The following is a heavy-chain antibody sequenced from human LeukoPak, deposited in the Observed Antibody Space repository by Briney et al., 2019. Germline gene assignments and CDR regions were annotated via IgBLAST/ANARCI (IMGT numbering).Heavy chain of an antibody. D-gene: IGHD3-22*01. CDR3: AREDSSGYYEFDY. V-gene: IGHV1-69*04. CDR2: IIPILGIA. Sequence: SVKVSCKASGGTFSSYAISWVRQAPGQGLEWMGRIIPILGIANYAQKFQGRVTITADKPTSTAYMELSSLRSEDTAVYYCAREDSSGYYEFDYWGQGTLVTVSS. J-gene: IGHJ4*02. CDR1: GGTFSSYA.